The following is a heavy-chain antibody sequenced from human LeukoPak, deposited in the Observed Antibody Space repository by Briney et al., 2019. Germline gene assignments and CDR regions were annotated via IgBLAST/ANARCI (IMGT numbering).Heavy chain of an antibody. J-gene: IGHJ4*02. CDR2: ISSGGRTI. Sequence: GRSLRLSCAGSGFTFSDYYMSWIRQAPGKGLEWVSYISSGGRTIYYADSVKGRFTISRDNTKNSLYLQMNSLRAEDTAVYYCATMTNWGLDYWGQGTLVTVSS. V-gene: IGHV3-11*01. CDR3: ATMTNWGLDY. CDR1: GFTFSDYY. D-gene: IGHD7-27*01.